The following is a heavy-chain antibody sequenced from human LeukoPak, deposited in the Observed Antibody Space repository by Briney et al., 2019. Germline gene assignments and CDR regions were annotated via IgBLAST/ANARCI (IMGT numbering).Heavy chain of an antibody. J-gene: IGHJ6*03. V-gene: IGHV3-7*01. CDR3: ARDCSSTSCYFYYYYYMDV. D-gene: IGHD2-2*01. CDR2: IKQDGSEK. Sequence: TGGSLRLSCAASGFTFSSYGMHWVRQAPGKGLEWVANIKQDGSEKYYVDSVKGRFTISRDNAKNSLYLQMNSLRAEDTAVYYCARDCSSTSCYFYYYYYMDVWGKGTTVTVSS. CDR1: GFTFSSYG.